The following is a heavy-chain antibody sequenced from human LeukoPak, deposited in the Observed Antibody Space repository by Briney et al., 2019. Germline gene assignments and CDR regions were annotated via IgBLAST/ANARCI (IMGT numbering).Heavy chain of an antibody. CDR1: GGSISSSSYY. CDR3: AKYRDAYNFADAFDF. CDR2: IYYSGST. V-gene: IGHV4-39*01. Sequence: SETLSLTCTVSGGSISSSSYYWGWIRQPPGKGLEWIGSIYYSGSTYYNPSLKSRVTISLDTSKNQFSLRLTSVTATDTAIYYCAKYRDAYNFADAFDFWGQGTMVTVSS. D-gene: IGHD5-24*01. J-gene: IGHJ3*01.